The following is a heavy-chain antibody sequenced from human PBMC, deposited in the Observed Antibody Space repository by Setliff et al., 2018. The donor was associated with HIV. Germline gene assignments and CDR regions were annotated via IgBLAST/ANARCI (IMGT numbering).Heavy chain of an antibody. J-gene: IGHJ6*03. D-gene: IGHD3-9*01. CDR2: VDWAGDVT. V-gene: IGHV3-9*01. CDR1: GFTFNNFA. Sequence: GGSLRLSCEGSGFTFNNFAMHWVRQSPGKGLEWVAGVDWAGDVTAYGDFAKGRCTISRDNVKNSLYLQMHSLTTEDTASNFCVKDGSATGRYSSYMDVWGKGTTVTVSS. CDR3: VKDGSATGRYSSYMDV.